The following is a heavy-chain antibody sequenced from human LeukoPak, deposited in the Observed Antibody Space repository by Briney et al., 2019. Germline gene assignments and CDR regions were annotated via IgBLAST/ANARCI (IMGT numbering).Heavy chain of an antibody. V-gene: IGHV4-59*08. CDR3: ARVSSGSYYDFFDY. CDR2: IYYSGST. J-gene: IGHJ4*02. Sequence: SETLSLTCTVSGGSISSYYWSWIRQPPGKGLEWIGYIYYSGSTNYNPSLKSRVTMSVDTSKNQFSLRLSSVTAADTAVYYCARVSSGSYYDFFDYWGQEALVTVSS. D-gene: IGHD1-26*01. CDR1: GGSISSYY.